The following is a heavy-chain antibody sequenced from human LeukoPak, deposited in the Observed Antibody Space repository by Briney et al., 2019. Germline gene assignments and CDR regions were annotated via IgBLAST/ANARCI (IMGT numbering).Heavy chain of an antibody. CDR1: GYSFTSYW. CDR2: IYPGDSGT. CDR3: ARLERITIFGVTYNWFDP. D-gene: IGHD3-3*01. J-gene: IGHJ5*02. Sequence: GESLKISCKGSGYSFTSYWIGWVRQMPEKGLEWMGIIYPGDSGTRYSPSFQGQVTVSADKSISTAYLQWSSLKASDTAMYYCARLERITIFGVTYNWFDPWGQGTLVTVSS. V-gene: IGHV5-51*01.